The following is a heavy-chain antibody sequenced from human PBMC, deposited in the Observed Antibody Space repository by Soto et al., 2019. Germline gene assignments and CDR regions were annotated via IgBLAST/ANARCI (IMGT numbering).Heavy chain of an antibody. Sequence: GGALRLSCAASVFNFSSYAMSWVRQAPGKGLEWVSAISVSGGTTYTYYADSVKGRFTISRDNSQNTLYLHMNSLRAEDTAVYYCAKGRDYGGNYRDYWGQGTLVTVSS. V-gene: IGHV3-23*01. CDR2: ISVSGGTTYT. D-gene: IGHD4-17*01. CDR3: AKGRDYGGNYRDY. J-gene: IGHJ4*02. CDR1: VFNFSSYA.